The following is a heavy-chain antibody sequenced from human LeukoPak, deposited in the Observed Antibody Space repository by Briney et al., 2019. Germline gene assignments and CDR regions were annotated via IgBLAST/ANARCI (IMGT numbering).Heavy chain of an antibody. CDR1: GGSISSGDYY. CDR3: ARDRNYYDSRGWYFDY. V-gene: IGHV4-30-4*08. D-gene: IGHD3-22*01. CDR2: IYYSGSS. J-gene: IGHJ4*02. Sequence: SQTLSLTCTVSGGSISSGDYYWSWIRQPPGKGLEWIGYIYYSGSSYCNPSLKRRVTISVDTSKNQFSLKLSSVTAADTAVYYCARDRNYYDSRGWYFDYWGQGTLVTVSS.